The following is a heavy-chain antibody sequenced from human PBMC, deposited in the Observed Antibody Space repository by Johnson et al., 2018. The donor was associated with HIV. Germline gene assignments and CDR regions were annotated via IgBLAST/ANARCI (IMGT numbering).Heavy chain of an antibody. Sequence: MLLVESGGGVVRPGGSLRLSCAASGFTFDDYGMSWVRQAPGKGLEWVSCINWNGGSTGYADSVKGRFTISRDNAKNSLYLQMNSLRAEDTALYYCARVRARGVKHAFDIWGQGTMVTVSS. D-gene: IGHD3-10*01. V-gene: IGHV3-20*04. CDR3: ARVRARGVKHAFDI. CDR1: GFTFDDYG. CDR2: INWNGGST. J-gene: IGHJ3*02.